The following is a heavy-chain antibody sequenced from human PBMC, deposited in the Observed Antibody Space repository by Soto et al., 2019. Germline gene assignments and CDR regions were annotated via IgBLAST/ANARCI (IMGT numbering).Heavy chain of an antibody. V-gene: IGHV4-59*01. CDR2: IYYSGTT. J-gene: IGHJ4*01. CDR1: CGSINNYY. Sequence: PSETLSLTCTFSCGSINNYYLSWIRQSPGKGLEWIGYIYYSGTTNYNPSLKSRVTISIDRSENQFSLKVSSVTAADTAVYFCTRATYYRYYFDVWGHGTLVTSPQ. CDR3: TRATYYRYYFDV. D-gene: IGHD3-10*01.